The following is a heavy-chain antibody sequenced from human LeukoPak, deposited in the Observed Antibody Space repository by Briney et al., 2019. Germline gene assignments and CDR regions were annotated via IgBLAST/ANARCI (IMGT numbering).Heavy chain of an antibody. J-gene: IGHJ4*02. CDR3: AKNRYYGSGSYYFDY. CDR1: GFTFSSYA. D-gene: IGHD3-10*01. Sequence: GSLRLSCAASGFTFSSYAMSWVRQAPGKGLEWVSAISGSGGSTYYADSVKGRFTISRDNSKNTLYLQMNSLRAEDTAVYYCAKNRYYGSGSYYFDYWGQGTLVTVSS. V-gene: IGHV3-23*01. CDR2: ISGSGGST.